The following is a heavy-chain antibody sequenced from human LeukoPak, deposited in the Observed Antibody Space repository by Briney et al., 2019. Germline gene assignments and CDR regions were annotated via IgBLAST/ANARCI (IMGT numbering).Heavy chain of an antibody. D-gene: IGHD3-10*01. J-gene: IGHJ4*02. CDR3: ALQGVRGVIPPDY. Sequence: ASVKVSRKASGYTFTSYAMNWVRQARGQGREWVGWINTNTGNPTYAQGFTGRFVFSLDTSVSTAYLQISSLKAEDTAVYYCALQGVRGVIPPDYWGQGTLVTVSS. CDR2: INTNTGNP. V-gene: IGHV7-4-1*02. CDR1: GYTFTSYA.